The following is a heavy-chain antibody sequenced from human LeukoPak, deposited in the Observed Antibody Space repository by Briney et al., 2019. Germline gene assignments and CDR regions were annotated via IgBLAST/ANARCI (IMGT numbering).Heavy chain of an antibody. CDR3: ARDRRAGQSGYWFDP. D-gene: IGHD3-22*01. V-gene: IGHV4-59*01. J-gene: IGHJ5*02. CDR1: GGSISSYY. Sequence: TSETLSLTCTVSGGSISSYYWSWIRQPPGKGLEWLGYIYYSGSTYYNPSLKSRVTISVDTSKNQFYLKLTSVTAADTAVYYCARDRRAGQSGYWFDPWGQGTLVTVSS. CDR2: IYYSGST.